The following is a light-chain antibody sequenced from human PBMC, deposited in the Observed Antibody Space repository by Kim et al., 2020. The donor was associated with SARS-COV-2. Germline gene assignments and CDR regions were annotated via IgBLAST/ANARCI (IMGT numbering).Light chain of an antibody. CDR3: QKYDHPPLT. Sequence: VSVGDRVTFTCPASENIKNYLNWHQQKSGTAPKLLIDDACLLETGVPSRFSGSGSGTDFTLTITNLQPEDVATYYCQKYDHPPLTFGQGTRLEIK. V-gene: IGKV1-33*01. CDR2: DAC. CDR1: ENIKNY. J-gene: IGKJ5*01.